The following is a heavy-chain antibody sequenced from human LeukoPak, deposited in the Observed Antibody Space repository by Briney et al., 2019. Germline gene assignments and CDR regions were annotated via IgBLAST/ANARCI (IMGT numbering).Heavy chain of an antibody. Sequence: GGSLRLSCAASGFTFTTYGLHWVRQAPGKGLEWVAAIASNGGSEYYADSVKGRFTISRDNSKNALFLQMNSLRPDDTAVYYCAKRGHYSINWYHYFDYWGQGTLVTVSS. CDR3: AKRGHYSINWYHYFDY. CDR1: GFTFTTYG. CDR2: IASNGGSE. V-gene: IGHV3-30*18. D-gene: IGHD6-13*01. J-gene: IGHJ4*02.